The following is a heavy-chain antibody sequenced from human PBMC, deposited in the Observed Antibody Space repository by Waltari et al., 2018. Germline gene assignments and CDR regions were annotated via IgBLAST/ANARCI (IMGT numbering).Heavy chain of an antibody. CDR3: AITTGGYDFGY. J-gene: IGHJ4*02. CDR2: IYYSGST. Sequence: QVQLQESGPGLVKPSETLSLTCTVSGGSISSYYWSWIRQPPGKGLEWIGYIYYSGSTNYNPALKSRVTISVDTSKNQFSLKLSSVTAADTAVYYCAITTGGYDFGYWGQGTLVTVSS. D-gene: IGHD5-12*01. CDR1: GGSISSYY. V-gene: IGHV4-59*08.